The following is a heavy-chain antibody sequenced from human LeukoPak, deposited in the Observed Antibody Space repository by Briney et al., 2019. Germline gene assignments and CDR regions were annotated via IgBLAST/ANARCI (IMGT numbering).Heavy chain of an antibody. J-gene: IGHJ5*02. CDR3: AREGYYDFWSDISNWFDP. Sequence: GASVKVSCKASGGTFSSYATSWVRQAPGQGLEWMGRIIPILGIANYAQKFQGRVTITADKSTSTAYMELSSLRSEDTAVYYCAREGYYDFWSDISNWFDPWGQGTLVTVSS. CDR1: GGTFSSYA. V-gene: IGHV1-69*04. CDR2: IIPILGIA. D-gene: IGHD3-3*01.